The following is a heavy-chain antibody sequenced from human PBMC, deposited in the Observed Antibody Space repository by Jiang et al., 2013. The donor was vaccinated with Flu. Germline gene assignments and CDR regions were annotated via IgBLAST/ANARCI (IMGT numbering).Heavy chain of an antibody. CDR3: ARDLPMVRGVIIGWFDP. D-gene: IGHD3-10*01. CDR2: INPNSGGT. J-gene: IGHJ5*02. CDR1: GYTFTGYY. V-gene: IGHV1-2*02. Sequence: GAEVKKPGASVKVSCKASGYTFTGYYMHWVRQAPGQGLEWMGWINPNSGGTNYAQKFQGRVTMTRDTSISTAYMELSRLRSDDTAVYYCARDLPMVRGVIIGWFDPWGQGTLVTVSS.